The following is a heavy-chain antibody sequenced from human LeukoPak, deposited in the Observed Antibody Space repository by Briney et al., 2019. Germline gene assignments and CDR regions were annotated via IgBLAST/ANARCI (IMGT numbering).Heavy chain of an antibody. V-gene: IGHV4-34*01. CDR1: GGPFRGFF. CDR2: ISHSGSS. D-gene: IGHD4-23*01. Sequence: SETLSLTCAVYGGPFRGFFWSWIRQAPGKGLEWIGEISHSGSSNYNPSLKSRITITVDTSKSQFSLMLTSVTDADTAVYYCARGIFYGGRNQYIWFDLWGQGTLVTVSS. CDR3: ARGIFYGGRNQYIWFDL. J-gene: IGHJ5*02.